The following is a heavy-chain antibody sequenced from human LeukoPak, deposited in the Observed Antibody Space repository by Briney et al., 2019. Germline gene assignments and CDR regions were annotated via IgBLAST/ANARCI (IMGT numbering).Heavy chain of an antibody. CDR3: ARDQTPSPVTGLDY. CDR1: GFTFSSYS. V-gene: IGHV3-21*01. D-gene: IGHD5-18*01. Sequence: PGGSLRLSCAASGFTFSSYSMNWVRQTPGKGLEWVSSISSSSSYIYYADSVKGRFTISRDNAKNSLYLQMSSLRAEDTAVYYCARDQTPSPVTGLDYWGQGTLVTVSS. CDR2: ISSSSSYI. J-gene: IGHJ4*02.